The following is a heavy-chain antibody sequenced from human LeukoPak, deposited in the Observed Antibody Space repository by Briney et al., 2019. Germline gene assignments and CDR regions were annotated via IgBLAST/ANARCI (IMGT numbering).Heavy chain of an antibody. V-gene: IGHV3-7*01. CDR1: GFTFSSYW. Sequence: QPGGSLRLSCAASGFTFSSYWMSWVRQAPGKGLEWVANIKQDGSEKYYVDSVKGRFTISRDNAKNSLYLQMNSLRAEDTAVDYCARTLYYYDSSGYGGIGYWGQGTLATVSS. D-gene: IGHD3-22*01. CDR2: IKQDGSEK. J-gene: IGHJ4*02. CDR3: ARTLYYYDSSGYGGIGY.